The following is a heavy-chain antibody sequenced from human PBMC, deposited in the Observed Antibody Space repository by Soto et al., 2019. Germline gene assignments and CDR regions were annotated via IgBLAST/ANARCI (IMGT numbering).Heavy chain of an antibody. J-gene: IGHJ4*02. Sequence: GGSLRLSCAVSGFAFSSYSMNWVRQAPGKGLEWVSSISSSSSYIYYADSVKGRFTISRDNAKNSLYLQVNSLRAEDTAVYYCAREGIAAALDYWGQGTLVTVSS. V-gene: IGHV3-21*01. D-gene: IGHD6-13*01. CDR2: ISSSSSYI. CDR3: AREGIAAALDY. CDR1: GFAFSSYS.